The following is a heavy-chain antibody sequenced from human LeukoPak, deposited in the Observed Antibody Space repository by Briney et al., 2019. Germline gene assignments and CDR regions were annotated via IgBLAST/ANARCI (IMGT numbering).Heavy chain of an antibody. CDR2: IYSGGST. CDR3: AKYRDYHFDF. Sequence: PGGSLRLSCAASGFTFSSNYMRWVRQAPGKGLEWVSVIYSGGSTHYADSVKGRFTISRDNSKNTLYLQMNRLRDEDTALYYCAKYRDYHFDFWGQGTLVTVSS. V-gene: IGHV3-66*01. J-gene: IGHJ4*02. CDR1: GFTFSSNY. D-gene: IGHD4-17*01.